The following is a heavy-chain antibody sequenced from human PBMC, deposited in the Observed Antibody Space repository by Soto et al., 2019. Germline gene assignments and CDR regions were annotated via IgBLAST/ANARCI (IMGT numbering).Heavy chain of an antibody. CDR3: ASDGAAGRPGYNWFDP. D-gene: IGHD6-6*01. J-gene: IGHJ5*02. CDR1: GGSISGYY. V-gene: IGHV4-59*01. CDR2: ISNSGIT. Sequence: QVQLQESGPGLVKPSETLSLTCSVSGGSISGYYWSWIRQPPGKGLEWIGYISNSGITSYHPSLTGRVTISVDTSRNQSSLSRTSVTAADTAAYYCASDGAAGRPGYNWFDPWGQGKLVTVSS.